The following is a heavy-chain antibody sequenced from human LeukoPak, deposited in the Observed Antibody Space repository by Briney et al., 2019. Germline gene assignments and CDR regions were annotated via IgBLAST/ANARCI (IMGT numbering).Heavy chain of an antibody. CDR2: IIDSGIST. D-gene: IGHD1-26*01. J-gene: IGHJ4*02. CDR3: AKGSRGSYDY. Sequence: PGGSLRLSCAASGFTFNSYAMTWVHQAPEKGLEWVSSIIDSGISTYYGDSVKGRFTISRDNSKNTLYLQMNSLRAEDTAVYYCAKGSRGSYDYWGQGTLVTVSS. V-gene: IGHV3-23*01. CDR1: GFTFNSYA.